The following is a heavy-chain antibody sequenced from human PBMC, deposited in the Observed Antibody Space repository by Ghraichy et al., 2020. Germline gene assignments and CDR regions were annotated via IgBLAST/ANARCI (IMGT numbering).Heavy chain of an antibody. J-gene: IGHJ4*02. Sequence: SQTLSLTCTVSSGSITNENYYYNWIRQPAGKGLEWIGRIYFRGSTNYEPSLRNRVTISLDTSKNQFSLWVTSVTAADTPAYFCARRAASNFYPVALWGQGTLLPVS. CDR3: ARRAASNFYPVAL. V-gene: IGHV4-61*02. CDR1: SGSITNENYY. D-gene: IGHD6-25*01. CDR2: IYFRGST.